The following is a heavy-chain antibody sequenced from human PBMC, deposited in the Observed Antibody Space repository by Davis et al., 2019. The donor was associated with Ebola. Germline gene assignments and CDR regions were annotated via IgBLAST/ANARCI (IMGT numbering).Heavy chain of an antibody. V-gene: IGHV6-1*01. D-gene: IGHD1-26*01. Sequence: HSQTLSLTCAISGNSVSTAGWNWIRQSPSRGLEWLGRTYYTSKWHNDYGESVKSRITINPDTSRNHFSLQLNSVTPEDTAVYYCVRGWGRSGLDVWGQGTTVTVSS. CDR2: TYYTSKWHN. CDR3: VRGWGRSGLDV. J-gene: IGHJ6*02. CDR1: GNSVSTAG.